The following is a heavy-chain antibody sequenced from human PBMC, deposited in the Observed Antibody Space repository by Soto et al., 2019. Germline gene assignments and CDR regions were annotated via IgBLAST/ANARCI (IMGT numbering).Heavy chain of an antibody. J-gene: IGHJ4*02. D-gene: IGHD3-9*01. V-gene: IGHV4-39*01. Sequence: HLQLQESGPGLVKPSETLSLMCSVSDDSINSDKFYWGWIRQPPGKGLEWIGSIYYRGNAYYNPSLQPRVTITLDKSKSQCTLKMNSVTAAASAVYFCARLEGLATISYYFDFWGPGALVTVSS. CDR2: IYYRGNA. CDR1: DDSINSDKFY. CDR3: ARLEGLATISYYFDF.